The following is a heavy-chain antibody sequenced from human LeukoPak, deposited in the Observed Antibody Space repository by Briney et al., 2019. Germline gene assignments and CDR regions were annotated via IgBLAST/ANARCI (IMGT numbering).Heavy chain of an antibody. CDR3: ARNNWFDP. CDR1: GFTFSNYA. CDR2: IYSGGST. V-gene: IGHV3-53*01. J-gene: IGHJ5*02. Sequence: GGSLRLSCAASGFTFSNYAMNWVRQAPGRGLEWVSVIYSGGSTFYDDSVKGRFTISRDNSKNTLYLKMNSLRAEDTAAYYCARNNWFDPWGQGTLVTVPS.